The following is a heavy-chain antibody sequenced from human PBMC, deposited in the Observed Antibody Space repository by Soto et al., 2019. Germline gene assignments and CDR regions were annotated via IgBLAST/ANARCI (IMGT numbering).Heavy chain of an antibody. J-gene: IGHJ5*02. V-gene: IGHV3-33*06. CDR1: GFTFSSYG. D-gene: IGHD5-12*01. Sequence: GGSLRLSCAASGFTFSSYGMHWVRQAPGRGLEWVAVIWYDGSNKYYADSVKGRFTISRDNSKNTLYLQMNSLRAEDTAVYYCAKRSGYSGYDFFDPWGQGTLVTVSS. CDR2: IWYDGSNK. CDR3: AKRSGYSGYDFFDP.